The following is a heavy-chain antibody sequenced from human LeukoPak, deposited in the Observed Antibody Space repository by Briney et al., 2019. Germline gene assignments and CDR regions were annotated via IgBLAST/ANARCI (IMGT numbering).Heavy chain of an antibody. J-gene: IGHJ4*02. CDR1: GGSISSGSYY. CDR2: IYTSGST. Sequence: SQTLSLTCTVSGGSISSGSYYWSWIRQPAGKGLEWIGRIYTSGSTNYNPSLKSRVTISVDTSKNQFSLKLSSVTAADTAVYYCARVGIVGASKWGQGTLVTVSS. CDR3: ARVGIVGASK. V-gene: IGHV4-61*02. D-gene: IGHD1-26*01.